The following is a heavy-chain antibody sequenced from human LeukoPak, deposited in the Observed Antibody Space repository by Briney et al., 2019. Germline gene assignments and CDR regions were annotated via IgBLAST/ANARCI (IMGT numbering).Heavy chain of an antibody. Sequence: PSETLSLTCTVSGGSISSGDYYWSWIRQPPGKGLEWIGYIYYSGSTNYNPSLKSRVTISVDTSKNQFSLKLSSVTAVDTAVYYCARSRAYYYDSSGYRVFDYWGQGTLVTVSS. J-gene: IGHJ4*02. D-gene: IGHD3-22*01. CDR1: GGSISSGDYY. V-gene: IGHV4-61*08. CDR2: IYYSGST. CDR3: ARSRAYYYDSSGYRVFDY.